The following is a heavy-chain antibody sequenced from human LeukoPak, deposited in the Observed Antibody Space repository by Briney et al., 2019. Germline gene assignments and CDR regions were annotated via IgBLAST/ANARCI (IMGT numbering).Heavy chain of an antibody. CDR1: GGSISSSSYY. V-gene: IGHV4-61*01. D-gene: IGHD3-10*01. J-gene: IGHJ4*02. CDR2: IYYSGSA. CDR3: ARGIRGRGVTFDY. Sequence: SETLSLTCTVSGGSISSSSYYWSWIRQPPGKGLEWIGYIYYSGSANYNPSLKSRVTISVDTSKNQFSLKLSSVTAADTAVYYCARGIRGRGVTFDYWGQGTLVTVSS.